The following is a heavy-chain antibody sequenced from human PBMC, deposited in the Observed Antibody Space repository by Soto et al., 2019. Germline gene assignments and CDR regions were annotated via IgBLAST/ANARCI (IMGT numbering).Heavy chain of an antibody. CDR1: GFTFSSYG. CDR3: AKVLRFLEWLPFDY. V-gene: IGHV3-30*18. CDR2: ISYDGSNK. J-gene: IGHJ4*02. D-gene: IGHD3-3*01. Sequence: GGSLRLSCAASGFTFSSYGMHWVRQAPGKGLEWVAVISYDGSNKYYADSVKGRFTISRDNSKNTLYLQMNSLRAEDTAVYCCAKVLRFLEWLPFDYWGQGTLVTVSS.